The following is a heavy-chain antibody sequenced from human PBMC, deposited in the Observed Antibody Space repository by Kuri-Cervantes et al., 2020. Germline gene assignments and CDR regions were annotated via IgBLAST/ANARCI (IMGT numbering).Heavy chain of an antibody. CDR3: AKKGDFWSGSAAYYYMDV. J-gene: IGHJ6*03. CDR2: ISGSGGST. D-gene: IGHD3-3*01. V-gene: IGHV3-23*01. Sequence: LSLTCAASGFTFSSYAMSWVRQAPGKGLEWVSAISGSGGSTYYADSVKGRFTISRDNSKNTLYLQMNSLRAEDTAVYYCAKKGDFWSGSAAYYYMDVWGKGTTVTDSS. CDR1: GFTFSSYA.